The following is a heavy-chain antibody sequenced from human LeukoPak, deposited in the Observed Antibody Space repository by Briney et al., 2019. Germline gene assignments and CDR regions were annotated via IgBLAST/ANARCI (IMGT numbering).Heavy chain of an antibody. J-gene: IGHJ4*02. V-gene: IGHV1-69*06. CDR2: IIPIFGTA. Sequence: SVKVSCKASGGTFSSYAINWVRQAPGQGLEWMGGIIPIFGTANYAQKFQGRVTITADKSTSTAYMELSSLRSEDTAVYYCARDTHEYYDSSGYYLVWGQGTLVTVSS. CDR3: ARDTHEYYDSSGYYLV. CDR1: GGTFSSYA. D-gene: IGHD3-22*01.